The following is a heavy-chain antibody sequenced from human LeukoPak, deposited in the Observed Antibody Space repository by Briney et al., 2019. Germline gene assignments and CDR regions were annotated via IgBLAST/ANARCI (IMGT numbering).Heavy chain of an antibody. CDR1: GGSVSSYY. CDR3: ARAPLGVVVVPVYYYYYMDV. CDR2: IHYSGST. D-gene: IGHD2-2*01. Sequence: PSETLSLTCTVSGGSVSSYYWSWIRQPPGKGLEWIGYIHYSGSTNYNPSLKSRVTISVDTSKNQFSLKLSSVTAADTAVYYCARAPLGVVVVPVYYYYYMDVWGKGTTVTVSS. V-gene: IGHV4-59*02. J-gene: IGHJ6*03.